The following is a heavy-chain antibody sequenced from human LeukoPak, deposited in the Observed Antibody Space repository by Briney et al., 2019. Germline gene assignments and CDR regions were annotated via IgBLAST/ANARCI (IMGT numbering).Heavy chain of an antibody. V-gene: IGHV1-18*01. CDR2: ISAYNGNT. CDR1: GYTFTSYG. D-gene: IGHD3-22*01. Sequence: GASVKVSCKASGYTFTSYGISWVRQAPGQGLEWMGWISAYNGNTNYAQKLQGRVTMTTDTSTSTAYMELRSLRSDDTAVYYCARDPGITMIVVARGGIDYWGQGTLVTVSS. CDR3: ARDPGITMIVVARGGIDY. J-gene: IGHJ4*02.